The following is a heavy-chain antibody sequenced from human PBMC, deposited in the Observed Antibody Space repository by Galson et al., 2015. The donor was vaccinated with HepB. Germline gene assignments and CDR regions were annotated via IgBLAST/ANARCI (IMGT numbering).Heavy chain of an antibody. D-gene: IGHD2-2*01. Sequence: SVKVSCKASGYIFVKHGISWVRQAPGQGLEWVGWISAYNDNTNYAQNLQDRVTMTADTSTNTAYMELRSLRFDDTAVYYCARTDIVVVPAYPLYYYYYYGMDVWGQGTTVTVSS. CDR2: ISAYNDNT. CDR3: ARTDIVVVPAYPLYYYYYYGMDV. V-gene: IGHV1-18*01. CDR1: GYIFVKHG. J-gene: IGHJ6*02.